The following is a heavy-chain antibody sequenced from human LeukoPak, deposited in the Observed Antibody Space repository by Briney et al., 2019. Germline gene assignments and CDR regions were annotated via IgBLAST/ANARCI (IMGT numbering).Heavy chain of an antibody. CDR3: AKDAGDNWNDGWVNWFDP. Sequence: GGSLRLSCAASGFTFSSYGMHWVRQAPGKGLEWVAFIRYDGSNKYYADSVEGRFTISRDNSKNTLYLQMNSLRAEDTAVYYCAKDAGDNWNDGWVNWFDPWGQGTLVTVSS. J-gene: IGHJ5*02. CDR1: GFTFSSYG. V-gene: IGHV3-30*02. D-gene: IGHD1-1*01. CDR2: IRYDGSNK.